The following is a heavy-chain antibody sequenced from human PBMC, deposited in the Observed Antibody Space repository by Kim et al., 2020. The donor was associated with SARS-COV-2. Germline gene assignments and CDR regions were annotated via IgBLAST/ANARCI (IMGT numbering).Heavy chain of an antibody. CDR3: ASADILTASYYYYGMDV. CDR1: GFTFSSYS. V-gene: IGHV3-21*01. CDR2: ISSSSSYI. J-gene: IGHJ6*02. Sequence: GGSLRLSCAASGFTFSSYSMNWVRQAPGKGLEWVSSISSSSSYIYYADSVKGRFTISRDNAKNSLYLQMNSLGAEDTAVYYCASADILTASYYYYGMDVWGQGTTVTVSS. D-gene: IGHD3-9*01.